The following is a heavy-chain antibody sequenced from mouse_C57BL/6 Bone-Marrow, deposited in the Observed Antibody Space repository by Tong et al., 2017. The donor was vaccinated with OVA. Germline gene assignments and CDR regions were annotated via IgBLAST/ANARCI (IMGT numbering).Heavy chain of an antibody. CDR3: ARDYYGSSWGYYFDY. Sequence: VQLQESGAELVRPGTSVKVSCKASGYAFTNYLIEWVKQRPGQGLEWIGVINPGSGGTNYNEKFKGKTTLTADKSSSTAYMLLSSLTSEDSAVYYCARDYYGSSWGYYFDYWGQGTTLTVSS. J-gene: IGHJ2*01. CDR1: GYAFTNYL. D-gene: IGHD1-1*01. CDR2: INPGSGGT. V-gene: IGHV1-54*01.